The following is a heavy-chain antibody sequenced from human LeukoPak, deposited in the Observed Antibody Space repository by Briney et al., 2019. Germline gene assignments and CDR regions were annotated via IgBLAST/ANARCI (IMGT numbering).Heavy chain of an antibody. D-gene: IGHD6-6*01. CDR3: ARLARGRWFDP. J-gene: IGHJ5*02. CDR1: GDSIRNYY. Sequence: SETLSLTCNVSGDSIRNYYWSWIRQTPGKGLEWNGHIYDSGSTNYNPSLKSRVTISVDTSKNQFSLKVSSVTAADTAVYYCARLARGRWFDPWGQGTLVTVSS. CDR2: IYDSGST. V-gene: IGHV4-59*08.